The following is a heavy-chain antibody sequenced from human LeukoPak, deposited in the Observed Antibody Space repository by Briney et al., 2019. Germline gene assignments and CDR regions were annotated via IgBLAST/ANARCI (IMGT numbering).Heavy chain of an antibody. Sequence: SETLSLTCTVSGGSISSGGYYWSWIRQPPGKGLEWIGYIYYSGSTNYNPSLKSRVTISVDTSKNQFSLKLSSVTAADTAVYYCARVEMATTYYFDYWGQGTLVTVSS. V-gene: IGHV4-61*08. CDR3: ARVEMATTYYFDY. J-gene: IGHJ4*02. D-gene: IGHD5-24*01. CDR1: GGSISSGGYY. CDR2: IYYSGST.